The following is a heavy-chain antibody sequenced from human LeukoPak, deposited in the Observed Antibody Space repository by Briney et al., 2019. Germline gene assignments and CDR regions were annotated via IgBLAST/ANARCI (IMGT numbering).Heavy chain of an antibody. Sequence: GGSLRLSCAASGFTVSSNYMSWVRQAPGKGLEYVSAISSNGGSTYYANSVKGRFTISRDNSKNTLYLQMGSLRAEDMAVYYCAPKGVLGNWGQGTLVTVSS. V-gene: IGHV3-64*01. D-gene: IGHD2/OR15-2a*01. J-gene: IGHJ4*02. CDR1: GFTVSSNY. CDR3: APKGVLGN. CDR2: ISSNGGST.